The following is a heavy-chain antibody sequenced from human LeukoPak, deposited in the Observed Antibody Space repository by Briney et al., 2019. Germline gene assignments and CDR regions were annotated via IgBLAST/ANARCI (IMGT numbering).Heavy chain of an antibody. D-gene: IGHD3-3*01. CDR2: IRSKAYGETT. CDR3: TRLGITIFGVVIVPGDYFDY. Sequence: PGGSLRLSCTASGFTFGDYAMSWVRQAPGKGLEWVGFIRSKAYGETTEYAASVKGRFTISRDDSKSIAYLQMNSLKTEDTAVYYCTRLGITIFGVVIVPGDYFDYWGQGTLVTVSS. J-gene: IGHJ4*02. V-gene: IGHV3-49*04. CDR1: GFTFGDYA.